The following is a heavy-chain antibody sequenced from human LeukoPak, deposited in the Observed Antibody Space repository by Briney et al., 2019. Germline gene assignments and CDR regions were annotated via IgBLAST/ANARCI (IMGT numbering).Heavy chain of an antibody. CDR2: MYYRGNT. CDR3: ARGRGVAAFDI. J-gene: IGHJ3*02. CDR1: GGSISSYY. V-gene: IGHV4-59*01. Sequence: SETLSLTCTVSGGSISSYYWSWIRQPPGKGLEWIGYMYYRGNTNYNPSLKSRVTISIDTPNNQFSLKLSSVTAEDTAVYYCARGRGVAAFDIWGQGTMVTVSS. D-gene: IGHD2-15*01.